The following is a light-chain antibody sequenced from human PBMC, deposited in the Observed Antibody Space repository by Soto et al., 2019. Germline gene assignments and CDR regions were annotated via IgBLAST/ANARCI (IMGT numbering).Light chain of an antibody. V-gene: IGLV2-14*03. CDR2: DVS. CDR3: SSYVSGSTSYA. CDR1: SSDVGGYDY. J-gene: IGLJ1*01. Sequence: QSVLTQPASVSGSPGQSITISCTGTSSDVGGYDYVSWYQLHPGKAPKLIIYDVSNRPSGVSNRFSGSKSGNTASLTISGLQAEDESDYYCSSYVSGSTSYAFGTGTKVTVL.